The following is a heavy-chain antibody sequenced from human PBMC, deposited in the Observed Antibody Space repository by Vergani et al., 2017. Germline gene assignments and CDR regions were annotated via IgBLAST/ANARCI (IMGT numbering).Heavy chain of an antibody. CDR1: FDSIRNLY. CDR3: ASDTHSRQRADR. V-gene: IGHV4-59*11. J-gene: IGHJ5*02. Sequence: QGQLQESGPGLVKSSETLSLTCSVSFDSIRNLYCNWIRQPPGKGLEWIGSIHYSENTNYNPSLKTRVTISVDTSKNQFSLTLTSVTAADTAVYYCASDTHSRQRADRWGQGILVTVTS. CDR2: IHYSENT. D-gene: IGHD4-11*01.